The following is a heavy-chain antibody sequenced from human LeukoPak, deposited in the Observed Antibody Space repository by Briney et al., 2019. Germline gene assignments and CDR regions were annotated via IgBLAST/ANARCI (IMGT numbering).Heavy chain of an antibody. V-gene: IGHV3-33*01. CDR3: ARDAASSRYYDSIGGGFDY. Sequence: GGSLRLSCAASGFTFSSYGMHWVRQAPGKGLEWVAVIWYDGSNKYYADSVKGRFTISRDNSKNTLYLQMNSLRAEDTAVYYCARDAASSRYYDSIGGGFDYWGQGTLVTVSS. CDR2: IWYDGSNK. J-gene: IGHJ4*02. D-gene: IGHD3-22*01. CDR1: GFTFSSYG.